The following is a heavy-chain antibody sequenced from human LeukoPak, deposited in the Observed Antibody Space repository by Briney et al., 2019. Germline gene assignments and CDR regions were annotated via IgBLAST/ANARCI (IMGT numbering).Heavy chain of an antibody. J-gene: IGHJ4*02. CDR1: GFTFSSYG. CDR3: ARDTSQSSGHDC. Sequence: GGTLRLSCAASGFTFSSYGMSWVRQAPGKGLEWVANIKEDGSEKYYVGSVKGRFTISRDNARNSVYLQMNSLRAEDTAVYYCARDTSQSSGHDCWGQGTLVTVSS. D-gene: IGHD6-19*01. CDR2: IKEDGSEK. V-gene: IGHV3-7*01.